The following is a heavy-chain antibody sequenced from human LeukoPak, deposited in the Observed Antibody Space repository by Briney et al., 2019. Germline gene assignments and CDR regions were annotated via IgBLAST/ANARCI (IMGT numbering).Heavy chain of an antibody. D-gene: IGHD6-13*01. J-gene: IGHJ4*02. CDR3: ARGVSEAAAGISDY. V-gene: IGHV3-30*03. Sequence: SGGSLRLSCAASGFTFSNYGMHWVRQAPGKGLEWVAVIPYDGSNTYYADSVKGRFTISRDNSKNTLYLQMNSLRAEDTAVYYCARGVSEAAAGISDYWGQGTLVTVSS. CDR2: IPYDGSNT. CDR1: GFTFSNYG.